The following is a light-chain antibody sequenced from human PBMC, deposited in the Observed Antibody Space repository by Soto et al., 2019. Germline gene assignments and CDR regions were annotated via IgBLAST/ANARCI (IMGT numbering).Light chain of an antibody. V-gene: IGKV1-9*01. CDR1: QGISNY. CDR3: QRLSHA. J-gene: IGKJ4*01. Sequence: IKLNQSPSSLSASIGDRVTITCRASQGISNYVAWYQQKPGKAPKLLIYAASTLQSGVPSRFSGSGSGTDFTLTISSLQPEDFATYYCQRLSHAFGGGTKVDIK. CDR2: AAS.